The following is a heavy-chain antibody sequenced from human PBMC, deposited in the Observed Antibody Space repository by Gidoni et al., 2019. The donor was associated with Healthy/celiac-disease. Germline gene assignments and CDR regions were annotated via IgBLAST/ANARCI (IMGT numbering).Heavy chain of an antibody. J-gene: IGHJ4*02. CDR3: ARVREYSSFDY. V-gene: IGHV1-2*02. CDR1: GYTFTGYY. Sequence: AQLEQSGAGVSKPGASVQISCKASGYTFTGYYMHWVRQAPGQGLEWMGWINPNSGGTNYAQKFQGRVTMTRDTSISTACMELSRLRADDTAVYYCARVREYSSFDYWGQGTLVTVSS. CDR2: INPNSGGT. D-gene: IGHD4-4*01.